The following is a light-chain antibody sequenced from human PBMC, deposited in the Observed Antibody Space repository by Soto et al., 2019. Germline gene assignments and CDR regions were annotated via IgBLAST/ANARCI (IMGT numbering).Light chain of an antibody. J-gene: IGKJ2*01. Sequence: IQMTQSPSSLSAFVGDRVTVTCRASQSINIYLNWYQQRPGKAPTLLIYGASSLQSGVRSRFSGGGSRTDFTLTISSLQPEDFATYYCQQSFRSPYTFGQGTKLEIK. CDR2: GAS. V-gene: IGKV1-39*01. CDR1: QSINIY. CDR3: QQSFRSPYT.